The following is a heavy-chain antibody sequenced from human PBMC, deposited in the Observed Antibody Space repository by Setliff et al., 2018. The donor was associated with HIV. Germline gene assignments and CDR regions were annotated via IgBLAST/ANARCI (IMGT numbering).Heavy chain of an antibody. Sequence: PSETLSLTCTVSGDSINSGTYYWSWIRQPAGKGLEWIGRLHLSGDTNYNPSLKSRVTMSIDTSKSQFSLKLSSVTAADTAVYYCARDNSYYYGSGSHYWYGMDVWGQGTTVTVSS. V-gene: IGHV4-61*02. J-gene: IGHJ6*01. CDR1: GDSINSGTYY. D-gene: IGHD3-10*01. CDR2: LHLSGDT. CDR3: ARDNSYYYGSGSHYWYGMDV.